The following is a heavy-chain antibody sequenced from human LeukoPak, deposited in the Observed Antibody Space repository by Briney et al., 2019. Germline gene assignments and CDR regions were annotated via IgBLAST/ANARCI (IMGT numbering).Heavy chain of an antibody. D-gene: IGHD3-3*01. Sequence: GASVKVSCKASGYTFTSYGISWVRQAPGQGLEWMGWISAYNGNTNYAQKLQGRVTMTTDTSTSTAYMELRSLRSDDTAVYYCARDQGYDYDFWRGYLDYWGQGTLVPVSS. CDR3: ARDQGYDYDFWRGYLDY. J-gene: IGHJ4*02. CDR2: ISAYNGNT. V-gene: IGHV1-18*01. CDR1: GYTFTSYG.